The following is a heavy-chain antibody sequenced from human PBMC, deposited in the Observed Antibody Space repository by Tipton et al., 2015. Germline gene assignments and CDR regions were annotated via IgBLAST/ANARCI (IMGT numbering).Heavy chain of an antibody. J-gene: IGHJ5*02. CDR2: IYYSGNT. Sequence: TLSLTCTVSGGSISHYYWSWIRQPPGKGLEWLGHIYYSGNTNYNPSLKSRVTMSVDTSKNQFSLKLTSVNAAGTAVYYCARGGNNWFDPWGQGTLVTVSS. V-gene: IGHV4-59*01. CDR1: GGSISHYY. D-gene: IGHD2-15*01. CDR3: ARGGNNWFDP.